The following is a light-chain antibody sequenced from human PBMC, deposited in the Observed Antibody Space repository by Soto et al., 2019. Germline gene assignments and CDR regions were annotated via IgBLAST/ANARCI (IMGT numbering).Light chain of an antibody. Sequence: QSVLTQPPSVSGAPGQRVTISCTGSSSNIGAGYEVHWYQQLPGTAPKLLIYADTNRPSGVPDRFSASTSGTSASLAITGLQAADEADYYCQSYDSSLSGSRVFGGGTKLTVL. J-gene: IGLJ3*02. CDR2: ADT. V-gene: IGLV1-40*01. CDR3: QSYDSSLSGSRV. CDR1: SSNIGAGYE.